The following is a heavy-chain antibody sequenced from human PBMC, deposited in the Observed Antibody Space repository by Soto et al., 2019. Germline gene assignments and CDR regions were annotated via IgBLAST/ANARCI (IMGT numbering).Heavy chain of an antibody. D-gene: IGHD6-19*01. Sequence: QVQLVESGGGVVQPGRSLRLSCAASGFTFSSYGMHWVRQAPGKGLEWVAVIWYDGSNKYYADSVKGRFTISRDNSKNTLYLQMNSLTAEDTAVYYCARDRIAEAGNYDYWGQGTLVTVSS. CDR2: IWYDGSNK. CDR1: GFTFSSYG. CDR3: ARDRIAEAGNYDY. J-gene: IGHJ4*02. V-gene: IGHV3-33*01.